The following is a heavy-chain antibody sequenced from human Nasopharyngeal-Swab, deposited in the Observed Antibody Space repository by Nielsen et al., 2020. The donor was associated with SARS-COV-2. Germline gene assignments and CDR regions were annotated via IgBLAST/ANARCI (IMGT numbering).Heavy chain of an antibody. V-gene: IGHV3-30*18. CDR2: ISYDGGNK. D-gene: IGHD1-26*01. Sequence: GGSLRLSCAASGFTFSSYGIHWVRQAPGKGLEWLAVISYDGGNKYYADSVKGRCTISRDNSKNTLYLQMNSLRPEDTAVYYCAKDVGRAGRTADTFDIWGQGTMVTVSS. J-gene: IGHJ3*02. CDR1: GFTFSSYG. CDR3: AKDVGRAGRTADTFDI.